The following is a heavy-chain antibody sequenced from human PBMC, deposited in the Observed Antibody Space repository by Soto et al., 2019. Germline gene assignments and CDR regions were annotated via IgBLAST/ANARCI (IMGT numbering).Heavy chain of an antibody. D-gene: IGHD1-26*01. Sequence: GASVKVSCKASGYIFTSYDINWVRQATGQGLEWMGWMNPNSGDTGYTQKFQGRVTMTRNTSISTAYMELSSLRSEDTAVYYCARGHRILGPSFWGQGALVTVSS. CDR2: MNPNSGDT. V-gene: IGHV1-8*01. CDR1: GYIFTSYD. CDR3: ARGHRILGPSF. J-gene: IGHJ1*01.